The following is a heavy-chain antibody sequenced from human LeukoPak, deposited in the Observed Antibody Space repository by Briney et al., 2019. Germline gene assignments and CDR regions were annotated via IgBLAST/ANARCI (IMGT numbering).Heavy chain of an antibody. V-gene: IGHV3-23*01. CDR2: ISGSGGST. CDR3: AKSLGYSSGWSDDY. J-gene: IGHJ4*02. CDR1: GFTFSSYG. Sequence: GGSLRLSCAASGFTFSSYGMSWVRQAPGKGLEWVSAISGSGGSTYYADSVKGRFTISRDNSKNTLYLQMNSLRAEDTAVYYCAKSLGYSSGWSDDYWGQGTLVTVSS. D-gene: IGHD6-19*01.